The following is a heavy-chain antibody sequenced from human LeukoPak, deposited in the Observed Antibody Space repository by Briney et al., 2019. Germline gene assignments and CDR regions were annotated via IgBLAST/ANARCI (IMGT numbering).Heavy chain of an antibody. CDR1: GFTFSSYE. J-gene: IGHJ4*02. CDR3: ARDVAPIDY. V-gene: IGHV3-48*03. Sequence: GGSLRLSCAASGFTFSSYEMNWVRQAPGKGLEWISYISSSGGTIYYADSVKGRFTISRDNAKNSLHLQMNSLRAEDTAVYYCARDVAPIDYWGQGTLVTVSS. CDR2: ISSSGGTI.